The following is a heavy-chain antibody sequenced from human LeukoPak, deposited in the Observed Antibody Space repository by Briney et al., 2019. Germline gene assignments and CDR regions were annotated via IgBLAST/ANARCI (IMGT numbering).Heavy chain of an antibody. CDR3: ARGPLYGDYYCDF. CDR2: ISPKNGDT. J-gene: IGHJ4*02. D-gene: IGHD4-17*01. Sequence: ASVKVSCKASNYNFSDYTINWVRQAPGQGLGWMGWISPKNGDTNPAQRFQGRVTMTTETSTTTAYMDLRNLTSDDTAVYFCARGPLYGDYYCDFWGQGTLVTVSS. V-gene: IGHV1-18*01. CDR1: NYNFSDYT.